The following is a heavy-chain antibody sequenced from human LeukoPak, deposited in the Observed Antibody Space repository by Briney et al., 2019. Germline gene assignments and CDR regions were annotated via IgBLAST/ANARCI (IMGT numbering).Heavy chain of an antibody. Sequence: PSETLSLTCTVSGGSISSSSYCWGWIRQPPGKGLEWIGSIYYSGSTYYNPSLKSRVTISVDTSKNQFSLKLSSVTAADTAVYYCARGVLRGYSYGYYFDYWGQGTLVTVSS. CDR1: GGSISSSSYC. V-gene: IGHV4-39*07. CDR3: ARGVLRGYSYGYYFDY. CDR2: IYYSGST. J-gene: IGHJ4*02. D-gene: IGHD5-18*01.